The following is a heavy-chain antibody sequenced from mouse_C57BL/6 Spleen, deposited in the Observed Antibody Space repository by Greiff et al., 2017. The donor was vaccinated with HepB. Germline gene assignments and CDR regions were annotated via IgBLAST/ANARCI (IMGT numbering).Heavy chain of an antibody. CDR1: GFTFSDYG. J-gene: IGHJ2*01. D-gene: IGHD2-4*01. CDR2: ISSGSSTI. V-gene: IGHV5-17*01. CDR3: ARTDYDDGYYFDY. Sequence: EVKLEESGGGLVKPGGSLKLSCAASGFTFSDYGMHWVRQAPEKGLEWVAYISSGSSTIYYADTVKGRFTISRDNAKNTLFLQMTSLRSEDTAMYYCARTDYDDGYYFDYWGQGTTLTVSS.